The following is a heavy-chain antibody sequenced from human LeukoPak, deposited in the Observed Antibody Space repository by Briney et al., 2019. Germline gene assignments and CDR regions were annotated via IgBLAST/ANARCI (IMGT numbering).Heavy chain of an antibody. CDR1: GFTFSSYG. CDR3: AREAGQWEGDYFDY. V-gene: IGHV3-30*03. J-gene: IGHJ4*02. Sequence: GGSLRLSCAASGFTFSSYGMHWVRQAPGKGLEWVAVISYDGSNKYYADSVKGRFTISRDNSKNTLYLQMNSLRAEDTAVYYCAREAGQWEGDYFDYWGQGTLVTVSS. D-gene: IGHD1-26*01. CDR2: ISYDGSNK.